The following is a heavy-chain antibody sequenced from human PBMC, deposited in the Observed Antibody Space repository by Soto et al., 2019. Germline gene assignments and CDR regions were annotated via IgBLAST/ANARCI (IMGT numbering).Heavy chain of an antibody. Sequence: PGGSLRLSCVASGFTLSDYYVDWVRQAPGKGLEWVGRTRDKPNSYTTEYAASVEGRFTISRDDSKNSLYLQLNSLNTEDTAVYYCGRGGYRHYSAYYYYALDVWRQGTTVTVSS. CDR3: GRGGYRHYSAYYYYALDV. D-gene: IGHD4-4*01. V-gene: IGHV3-72*01. J-gene: IGHJ6*02. CDR2: TRDKPNSYTT. CDR1: GFTLSDYY.